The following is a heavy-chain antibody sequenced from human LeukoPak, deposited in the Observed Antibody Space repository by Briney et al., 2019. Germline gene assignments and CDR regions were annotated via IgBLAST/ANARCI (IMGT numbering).Heavy chain of an antibody. J-gene: IGHJ5*02. V-gene: IGHV5-51*01. Sequence: HGESLKITCKGSGYSFTSYWIGWVRQMPGKGLEWMGIIYPGDSDTRYSPSFQGQVTISADKSISTAYLQWSSLKASDTAMYYCARQAVPAALPMSINENWFDPWGQGTLVTVSS. CDR1: GYSFTSYW. D-gene: IGHD2-2*01. CDR2: IYPGDSDT. CDR3: ARQAVPAALPMSINENWFDP.